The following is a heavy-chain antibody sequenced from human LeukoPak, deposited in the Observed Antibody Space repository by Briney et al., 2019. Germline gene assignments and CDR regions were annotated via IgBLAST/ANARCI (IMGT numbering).Heavy chain of an antibody. V-gene: IGHV3-48*02. J-gene: IGHJ5*02. Sequence: GGSLRLSCAASGFTFSSYWMTWVRQAPGKGLEWVSYISSSSTIYYADSVKGRLTISRDNAKNSLYLQMNSLRDEDTAMYYCARDVQRRFDPWGQGTLVTVSS. CDR1: GFTFSSYW. CDR2: ISSSSTI. CDR3: ARDVQRRFDP. D-gene: IGHD6-25*01.